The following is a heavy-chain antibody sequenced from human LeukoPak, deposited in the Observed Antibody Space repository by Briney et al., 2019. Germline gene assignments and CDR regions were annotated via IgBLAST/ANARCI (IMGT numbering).Heavy chain of an antibody. Sequence: SETLSLTCTVSGGSISSYYWSWIRQPPGKGLEWIGYIYYSGSTNYNPSLKSRVTISVDASKNQFSLKLSSVTAADTAVYYCARRYKSDYFDYWGQGTLVTVSS. CDR1: GGSISSYY. D-gene: IGHD3-10*01. CDR3: ARRYKSDYFDY. V-gene: IGHV4-59*08. J-gene: IGHJ4*02. CDR2: IYYSGST.